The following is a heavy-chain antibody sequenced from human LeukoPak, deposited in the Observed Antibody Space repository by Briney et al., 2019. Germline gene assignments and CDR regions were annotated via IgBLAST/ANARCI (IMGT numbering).Heavy chain of an antibody. Sequence: GGSLRLSCAASGFTFSSYAMSWVRQAPGKGLEWVSAISGSGGSTYYADSVKGRFTISRDNSKNTLYLQMNSLRAEDTAVYYCAKDGLYYYDSSGEPFDYWGQGTLVTVSS. V-gene: IGHV3-23*01. J-gene: IGHJ4*02. CDR1: GFTFSSYA. CDR3: AKDGLYYYDSSGEPFDY. D-gene: IGHD3-22*01. CDR2: ISGSGGST.